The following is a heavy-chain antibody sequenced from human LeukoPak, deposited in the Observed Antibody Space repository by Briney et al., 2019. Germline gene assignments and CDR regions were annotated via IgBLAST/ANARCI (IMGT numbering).Heavy chain of an antibody. CDR3: TRGSSGRRDN. CDR1: GYTFTPCD. Sequence: GASVKVSCKASGYTFTPCDINWVRQASGQGLEGMGWMNPNSGNTGYGQSFQGRITMTRDIHIRTAHVEVNDLTSEDRAIYSCTRGSSGRRDNWGQGTLVTVSA. J-gene: IGHJ4*02. V-gene: IGHV1-8*01. CDR2: MNPNSGNT. D-gene: IGHD6-19*01.